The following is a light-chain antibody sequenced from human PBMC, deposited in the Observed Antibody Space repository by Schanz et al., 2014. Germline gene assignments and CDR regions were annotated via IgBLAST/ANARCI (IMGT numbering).Light chain of an antibody. CDR3: CSYAGSYTLV. Sequence: QSALTQPPSASGSPGQSVTISCTGTSSDVGGYNYVSWYQQHPGKAPKVMIYDVNKRPSGVPDRFSGSKSGNTASLTISGLQAEDEAHYYCCSYAGSYTLVFGGGTKLTVL. CDR1: SSDVGGYNY. V-gene: IGLV2-11*01. J-gene: IGLJ2*01. CDR2: DVN.